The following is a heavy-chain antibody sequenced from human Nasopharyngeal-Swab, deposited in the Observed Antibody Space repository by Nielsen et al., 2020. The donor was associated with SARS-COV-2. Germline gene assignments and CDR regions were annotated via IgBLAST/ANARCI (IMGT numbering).Heavy chain of an antibody. CDR1: GFTFSSYG. D-gene: IGHD2-15*01. CDR3: AREGYCSGGSCYFDY. CDR2: IWYDGSNK. Sequence: GGSLRLSCAASGFTFSSYGMHWVRQAPGKGLEWVAVIWYDGSNKYYADSVKGRFTISRDNSKNTLYLQMNSLRAEDTAVYYCAREGYCSGGSCYFDYWGQGTLVTVSS. J-gene: IGHJ4*02. V-gene: IGHV3-33*01.